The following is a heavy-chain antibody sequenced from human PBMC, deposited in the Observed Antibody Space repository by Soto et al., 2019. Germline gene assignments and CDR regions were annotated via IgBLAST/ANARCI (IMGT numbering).Heavy chain of an antibody. J-gene: IGHJ2*01. CDR3: ARDEEINHCSGGSCYSLAGWYFDL. Sequence: EVQLLESGGGLVQPGGSLRLSCAASGFTISSYAMSWVRQAPGKGLEWVSAISGSGGSIYYADSVKGRFTISRDNSKNTLYLQMNSLRAEDTAVYYCARDEEINHCSGGSCYSLAGWYFDLWGRGTLVTVSS. CDR1: GFTISSYA. D-gene: IGHD2-15*01. CDR2: ISGSGGSI. V-gene: IGHV3-23*01.